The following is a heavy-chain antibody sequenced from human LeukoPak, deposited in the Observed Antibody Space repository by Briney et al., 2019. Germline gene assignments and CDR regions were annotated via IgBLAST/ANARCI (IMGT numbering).Heavy chain of an antibody. CDR3: TTDLNQRLKWFGNPLDH. CDR2: IRSETDGATT. Sequence: PGGSLRLSCAASRFTFSTYAMNWVRQAPGKGLQWVGHIRSETDGATTDYAAAVQGRFTISRDDSKKMLFLEMNSLKTEDTAVYYCTTDLNQRLKWFGNPLDHWGQGTPVTVSS. CDR1: RFTFSTYA. J-gene: IGHJ4*02. D-gene: IGHD3-10*01. V-gene: IGHV3-15*01.